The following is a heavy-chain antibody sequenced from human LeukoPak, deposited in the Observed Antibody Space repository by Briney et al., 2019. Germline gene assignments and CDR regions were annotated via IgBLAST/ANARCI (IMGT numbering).Heavy chain of an antibody. CDR3: ARGKGSSSWFPYYYYYMDV. CDR1: GGSFSGYY. Sequence: PSETLSLTCAVYGGSFSGYYWSWIRQPPGKGLEWIGEINHSGSTNYNPSFKSRVTISVDTSKNQFSLKLSSVTAADTAVYYCARGKGSSSWFPYYYYYMDVWGKGTTVTVSS. CDR2: INHSGST. V-gene: IGHV4-34*01. J-gene: IGHJ6*03. D-gene: IGHD6-13*01.